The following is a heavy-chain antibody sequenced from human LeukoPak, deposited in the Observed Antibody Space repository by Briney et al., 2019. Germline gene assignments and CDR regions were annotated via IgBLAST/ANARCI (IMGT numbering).Heavy chain of an antibody. CDR1: GYTFTDYY. J-gene: IGHJ4*02. D-gene: IGHD2-2*01. V-gene: IGHV1-2*02. CDR3: ARANILYCSSSTCLFDY. Sequence: ASVKVSCKASGYTFTDYYMHWVRQAPGQGFEWMGWINPNDGDTNYAQKFQGRVTMTRDTSISTAHMEVSRLRSDDTAVYYCARANILYCSSSTCLFDYWGQGTLVTVSS. CDR2: INPNDGDT.